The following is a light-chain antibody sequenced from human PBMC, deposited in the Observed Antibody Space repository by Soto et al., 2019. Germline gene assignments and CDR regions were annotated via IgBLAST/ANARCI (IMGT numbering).Light chain of an antibody. V-gene: IGLV1-44*01. CDR1: RSNIGSNP. Sequence: QLVLTQPPSASGTPGQRVTISCSGSRSNIGSNPVNWYQQLPRTAPKLLFYNNDQRPSGVPDRFSGSKSGTSASLAISGLQSEDEADYYCVAWDDSLNGYVFGTGTKVTVL. CDR3: VAWDDSLNGYV. CDR2: NND. J-gene: IGLJ1*01.